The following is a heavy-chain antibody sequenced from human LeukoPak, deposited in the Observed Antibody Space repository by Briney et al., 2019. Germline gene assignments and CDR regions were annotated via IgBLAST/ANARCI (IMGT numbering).Heavy chain of an antibody. CDR3: AKEVTYYYDSSGYFDY. D-gene: IGHD3-22*01. Sequence: GGSLRLSCAASGFTFSSYGMHWVRQAPGKGLEWVAVIWYDGSNKYYADSVKGRFTISRDNSKNTLYLQMNSLRAEDTAVYYCAKEVTYYYDSSGYFDYWGQGTLVTVSS. J-gene: IGHJ4*02. V-gene: IGHV3-33*06. CDR1: GFTFSSYG. CDR2: IWYDGSNK.